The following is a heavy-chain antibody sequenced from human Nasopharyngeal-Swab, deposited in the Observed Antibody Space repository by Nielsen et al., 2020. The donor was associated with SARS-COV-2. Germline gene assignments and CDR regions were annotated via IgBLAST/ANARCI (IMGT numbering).Heavy chain of an antibody. Sequence: WIRQPPGKGQEWIGYIYRLGGTSYNPSLKSRVTISLDASNNQFSLRLSSVTAADTAMFYCARGTPFDYWGQGILVTVSS. CDR3: ARGTPFDY. D-gene: IGHD1-1*01. J-gene: IGHJ4*02. CDR2: IYRLGGT. V-gene: IGHV4-31*02.